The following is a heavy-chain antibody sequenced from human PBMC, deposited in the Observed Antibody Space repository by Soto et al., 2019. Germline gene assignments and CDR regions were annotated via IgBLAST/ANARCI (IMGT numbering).Heavy chain of an antibody. CDR3: ARDQRDGSGWHYDY. D-gene: IGHD6-19*01. J-gene: IGHJ4*02. CDR2: LYGGGST. V-gene: IGHV3-66*01. Sequence: GGSLRLSCAASGFTVSSNYMSWVRQAPGKGLEWVSVLYGGGSTYYADSVKGRFTISRDNSKNTLYLQMNSLRAEDTAVYYCARDQRDGSGWHYDYWGQGTLVTVSS. CDR1: GFTVSSNY.